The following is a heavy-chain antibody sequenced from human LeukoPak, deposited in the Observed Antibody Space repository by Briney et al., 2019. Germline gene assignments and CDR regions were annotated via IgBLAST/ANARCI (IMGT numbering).Heavy chain of an antibody. D-gene: IGHD1-26*01. Sequence: ASVKVSCKASGYTFTSYAMNWVRQAPGQGLEWMGWINTNTGNPTYAQGFTGRFVFSLDTSVSTAYLQISSLKAEDTAVYYCARDGYSGTSGERRQDYWGQGTLVTVSS. V-gene: IGHV7-4-1*02. CDR2: INTNTGNP. CDR1: GYTFTSYA. CDR3: ARDGYSGTSGERRQDY. J-gene: IGHJ4*02.